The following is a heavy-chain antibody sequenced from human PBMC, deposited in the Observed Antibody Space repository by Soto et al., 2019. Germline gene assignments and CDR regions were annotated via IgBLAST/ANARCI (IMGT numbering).Heavy chain of an antibody. D-gene: IGHD3-22*01. CDR3: ARDHRYYYDSSGYYGYFDY. CDR2: IWYDGSNK. V-gene: IGHV3-33*01. CDR1: GFTFSSYG. J-gene: IGHJ4*02. Sequence: QVQLVESGGGVVQPGRSLRLSCAASGFTFSSYGMHWVRQAPGKGLEWVAVIWYDGSNKYYADSVKGRFTISRDNSKKPLXXQMNSLRAEDTAVYYCARDHRYYYDSSGYYGYFDYWGQGTLVTVSS.